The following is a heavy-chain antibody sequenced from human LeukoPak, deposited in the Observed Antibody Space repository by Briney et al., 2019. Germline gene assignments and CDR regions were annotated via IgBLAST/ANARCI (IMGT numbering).Heavy chain of an antibody. Sequence: GGSLRLSCGPSGFTINIYAMTWVRQAPGKGLALVSSITVNGGDISYADSVKGRFTISRDNSKNTLYLQMNSLRAEDTAVYYCAKDPNGDYVGAFDSWDQGTRVTVSS. V-gene: IGHV3-23*01. CDR1: GFTINIYA. D-gene: IGHD4-17*01. CDR3: AKDPNGDYVGAFDS. J-gene: IGHJ3*02. CDR2: ITVNGGDI.